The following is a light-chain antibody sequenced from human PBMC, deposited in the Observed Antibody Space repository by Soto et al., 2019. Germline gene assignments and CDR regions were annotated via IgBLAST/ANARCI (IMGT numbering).Light chain of an antibody. J-gene: IGLJ2*01. CDR1: SSDVGNYNR. CDR3: SSYTTSSTLV. CDR2: EVS. Sequence: QSVLTQPPSVSGSPGQSVTISCTGTSSDVGNYNRVSWYQQPPGTAPKVIIYEVSNRPSGVPDRFSGSKSGNTASLTISGLQAEDEADYFCSSYTTSSTLVFGGGTKVTVL. V-gene: IGLV2-18*02.